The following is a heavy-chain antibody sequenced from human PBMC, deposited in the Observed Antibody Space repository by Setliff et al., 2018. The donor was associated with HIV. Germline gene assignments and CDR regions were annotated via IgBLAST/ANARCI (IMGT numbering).Heavy chain of an antibody. J-gene: IGHJ5*02. D-gene: IGHD6-6*01. V-gene: IGHV3-74*01. Sequence: GGSLRLSCVVSGFTFTNAWMNWVRQVPGQGLVWVSTINSDGSTTSYADSVKGRFTISRDNAKNSLYLQMNSLRAEDTAVYYCARDTNSSSEGGWFDPWGQGTLVTVSS. CDR2: INSDGSTT. CDR1: GFTFTNAW. CDR3: ARDTNSSSEGGWFDP.